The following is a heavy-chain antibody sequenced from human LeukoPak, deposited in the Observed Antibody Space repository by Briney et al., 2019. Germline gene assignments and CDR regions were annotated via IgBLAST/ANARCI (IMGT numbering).Heavy chain of an antibody. CDR3: GRDLGGSYSAIDY. Sequence: GGSLRLSCAASGFTFSSYSLNWVRQAPGKGLEWVSFISSSSITIYYADSVKGRFTISRDNAEKSLYLQMNSLRAEDTAVYYCGRDLGGSYSAIDYWRQVSLVTVS. CDR1: GFTFSSYS. J-gene: IGHJ4*02. V-gene: IGHV3-48*04. CDR2: ISSSSITI. D-gene: IGHD2-15*01.